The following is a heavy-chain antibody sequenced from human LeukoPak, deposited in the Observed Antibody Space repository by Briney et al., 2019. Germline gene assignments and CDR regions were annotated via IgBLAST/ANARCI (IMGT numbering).Heavy chain of an antibody. Sequence: GGSLRLSCAASGFTSSYYAMTWVRQAPGKGLEWISGISSGGSSTFYADSVKGRLTVSRDNSRNTLFLQMNSLRGEDTAVYYCAKSVACKGDLLGAEPDYWGQGVLVSVSS. V-gene: IGHV3-23*01. J-gene: IGHJ4*02. CDR2: ISSGGSST. CDR1: GFTSSYYA. D-gene: IGHD1-26*01. CDR3: AKSVACKGDLLGAEPDY.